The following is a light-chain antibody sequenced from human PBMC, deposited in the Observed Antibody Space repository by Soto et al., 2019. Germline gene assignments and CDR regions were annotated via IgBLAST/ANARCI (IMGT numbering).Light chain of an antibody. J-gene: IGKJ4*01. CDR1: QSLHTAY. V-gene: IGKV3-20*01. Sequence: EIVLTQSPSTLSLSPGERATLSCRASQSLHTAYLAWSKQRPGQAPTLLIYSTSNRATGIPVRFTGSGSGTDFPLTISSLEPDDFAVYYCQQYGNSPLTFGGGTKVDI. CDR2: STS. CDR3: QQYGNSPLT.